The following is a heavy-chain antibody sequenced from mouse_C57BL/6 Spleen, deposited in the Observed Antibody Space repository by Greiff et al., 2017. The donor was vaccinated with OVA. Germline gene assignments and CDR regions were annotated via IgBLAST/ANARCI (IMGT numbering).Heavy chain of an antibody. D-gene: IGHD4-1*01. CDR3: TRESETGTGGYAMDY. CDR2: IYPGNSDT. J-gene: IGHJ4*01. V-gene: IGHV1-5*01. CDR1: GYTFTSYW. Sequence: VQLQQSGTVLARPGASVKMSCKTSGYTFTSYWMHWVKQRPGQGLEWIGAIYPGNSDTSYNQKFKGKAKLTAVTSASTAYMELSSLTNEDSAVYYCTRESETGTGGYAMDYWGQGTSVTVSS.